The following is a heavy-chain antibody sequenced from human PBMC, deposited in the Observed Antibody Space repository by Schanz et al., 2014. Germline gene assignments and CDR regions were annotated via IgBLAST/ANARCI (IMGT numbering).Heavy chain of an antibody. CDR1: GFTFSDYY. CDR2: INSRSNFI. D-gene: IGHD5-12*01. CDR3: AKELNRRGGQTNFYYYYGMDV. Sequence: QGQLVESGGGLVKPGGSLRLSCAASGFTFSDYYMTWIRQTPKGLEWVSSINSRSNFIYYADSVKGRFTISRDNSQNTLYLQMNTLKTEATGVYYCAKELNRRGGQTNFYYYYGMDVWGQGTTVTVSS. V-gene: IGHV3-11*06. J-gene: IGHJ6*02.